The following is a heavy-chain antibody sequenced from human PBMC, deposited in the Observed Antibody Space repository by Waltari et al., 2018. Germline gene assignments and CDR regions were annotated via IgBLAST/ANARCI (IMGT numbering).Heavy chain of an antibody. J-gene: IGHJ6*03. CDR3: ARAPRPMTTVTRYNDLDYYHYMDV. Sequence: QVQLQESGPGLVRPSETLSLTCTVSGASMSRYFWSWLRQPAGKGLEWIGRIYSDGRTNYNPSLKSRVTMSLDTSNNQFSLKLSSVTAADTAVYYCARAPRPMTTVTRYNDLDYYHYMDVWGKGTTVTVSS. CDR1: GASMSRYF. V-gene: IGHV4-4*07. CDR2: IYSDGRT. D-gene: IGHD4-17*01.